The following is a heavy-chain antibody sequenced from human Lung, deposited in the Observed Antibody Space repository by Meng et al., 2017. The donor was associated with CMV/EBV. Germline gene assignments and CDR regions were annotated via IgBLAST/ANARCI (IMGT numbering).Heavy chain of an antibody. Sequence: SXTXSLXCAVYGGSFSGYDWSWIRQSPGKGLEWIGEINHRGSTNYNPSLKSRLTISVDTSKNQSSLKLNSVTAADTAVYYCARGSTSVTMIVVVITAASLAYDSWGQGTXVTVSS. CDR1: GGSFSGYD. J-gene: IGHJ4*02. V-gene: IGHV4-34*01. D-gene: IGHD3-22*01. CDR2: INHRGST. CDR3: ARGSTSVTMIVVVITAASLAYDS.